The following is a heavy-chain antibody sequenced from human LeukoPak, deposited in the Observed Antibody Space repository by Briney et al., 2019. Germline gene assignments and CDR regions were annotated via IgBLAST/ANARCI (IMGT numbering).Heavy chain of an antibody. Sequence: SGGSLRLSCAASGFTFSSYAMSWVRQAPGKGLEWVSANSGSGGSTYYADSVKGRFTIFRDNSKNTLYLQMNSLRAEDTAVYYCAKAHERYSSSWYVETFDYWGQGTLVTVSS. J-gene: IGHJ4*02. CDR2: NSGSGGST. D-gene: IGHD6-13*01. CDR1: GFTFSSYA. CDR3: AKAHERYSSSWYVETFDY. V-gene: IGHV3-23*01.